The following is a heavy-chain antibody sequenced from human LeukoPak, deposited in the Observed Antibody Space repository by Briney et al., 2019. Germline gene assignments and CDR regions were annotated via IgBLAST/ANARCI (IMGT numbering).Heavy chain of an antibody. D-gene: IGHD6-6*01. CDR2: ISYDGSNK. CDR1: GFTFRSYG. V-gene: IGHV3-30*18. CDR3: AKDEGEGSSAFDP. Sequence: GGSLRLSCAASGFTFRSYGMHWVRQAPGKGLEWVAVISYDGSNKYYADSVKGRFTMSRDNSKNTLYLQMNSLRAEDTAVYYCAKDEGEGSSAFDPWGRGTLVNVSS. J-gene: IGHJ5*02.